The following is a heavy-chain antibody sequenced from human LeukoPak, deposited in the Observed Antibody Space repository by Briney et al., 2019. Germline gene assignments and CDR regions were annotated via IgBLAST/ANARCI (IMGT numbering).Heavy chain of an antibody. V-gene: IGHV3-23*01. D-gene: IGHD3-16*01. CDR3: ATGLRGNYDS. Sequence: GGSLRLSCVASGFTFNNYAMAWVRQAPEKGLEWVSSITDSGLNTYYADSVKGRITISRDNSKNTLYLQMNSLRAEDTAVYYCATGLRGNYDSWGQGTLVTVSS. CDR2: ITDSGLNT. J-gene: IGHJ5*01. CDR1: GFTFNNYA.